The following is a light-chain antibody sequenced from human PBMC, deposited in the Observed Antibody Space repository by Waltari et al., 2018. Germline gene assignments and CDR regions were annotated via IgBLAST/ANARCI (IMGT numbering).Light chain of an antibody. CDR3: CSYAGSSTFPYV. Sequence: QSALTQPASVSGSPGQSITISCTGNSSDVGSYNLVSWYQQHPGKAPKLMIYEGTKRPSGVSNRFSGSKSGNTASLTISGLQAEDEADYYCCSYAGSSTFPYVFGTGTKVTVL. V-gene: IGLV2-23*03. J-gene: IGLJ1*01. CDR1: SSDVGSYNL. CDR2: EGT.